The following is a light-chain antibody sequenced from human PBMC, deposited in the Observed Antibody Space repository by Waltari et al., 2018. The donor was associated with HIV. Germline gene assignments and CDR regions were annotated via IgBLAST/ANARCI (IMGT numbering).Light chain of an antibody. V-gene: IGLV2-14*01. CDR3: SSYTTSSTWV. CDR1: SNDVGSYNY. Sequence: QSALTQPASVSGSPGQSITISCTGTSNDVGSYNYVSWYQQHPGNAPQLIIYYVNKRPSGVSNRFSGSKSGNTASLTISGLQAEDEAHYYCSSYTTSSTWVFGGGTKLTVL. CDR2: YVN. J-gene: IGLJ3*02.